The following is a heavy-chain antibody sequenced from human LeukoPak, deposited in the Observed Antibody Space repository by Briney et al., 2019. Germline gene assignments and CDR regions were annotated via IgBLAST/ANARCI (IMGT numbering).Heavy chain of an antibody. V-gene: IGHV4-59*01. CDR1: GGSISGYY. CDR2: IFYRGRT. CDR3: ARYGVPYYYYYMDV. J-gene: IGHJ6*03. Sequence: SETLSLTCTVSGGSISGYYWSWIRQPPGKGLQWIGYIFYRGRTNYNPSLKSRVTISVDTSKKQTSLNLSSVTAADTATYYCARYGVPYYYYYMDVWGKGTTVTVFS. D-gene: IGHD4-17*01.